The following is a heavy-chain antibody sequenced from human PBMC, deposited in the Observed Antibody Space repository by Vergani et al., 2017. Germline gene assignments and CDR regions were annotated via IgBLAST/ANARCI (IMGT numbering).Heavy chain of an antibody. J-gene: IGHJ3*02. CDR3: ARERDYQNHAFDI. D-gene: IGHD1-14*01. V-gene: IGHV3-7*03. CDR1: GFTFSSYW. Sequence: EVQLVESGGGLVQTGGSLRLSCAASGFTFSSYWMSWVRQGPGKGLEWVANIKQDGSEKYYVDSVKGRFTISRDNAKNSLYLQMNSLRAEDTAVYYCARERDYQNHAFDIWGQGTMVTVSS. CDR2: IKQDGSEK.